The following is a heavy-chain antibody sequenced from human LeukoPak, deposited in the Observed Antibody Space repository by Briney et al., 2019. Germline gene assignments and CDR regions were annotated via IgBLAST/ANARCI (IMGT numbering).Heavy chain of an antibody. CDR1: GYTFTGYY. D-gene: IGHD2-2*01. V-gene: IGHV1-2*02. CDR3: ARDTSIVVVPGLDY. Sequence: ASVKNSCKASGYTFTGYYMHWVRQAPGQKLEWMGWINPNSGGTNYAQKFQGGVTMTRDTSISTAYMELSRLRSDDAAVYYCARDTSIVVVPGLDYWGEGTLVTVS. J-gene: IGHJ4*02. CDR2: INPNSGGT.